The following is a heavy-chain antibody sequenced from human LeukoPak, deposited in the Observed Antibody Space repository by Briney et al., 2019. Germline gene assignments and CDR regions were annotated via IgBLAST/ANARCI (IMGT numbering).Heavy chain of an antibody. CDR3: ARDRAMADY. CDR2: INTGNGNT. D-gene: IGHD5-18*01. Sequence: ASVKVSCKASGYIFTSYPIHWVRQAPGQRLEWMGWINTGNGNTKYSQKFEGRVTVTGDTSATAAYMELSSLRSEDTAVYYCARDRAMADYWGQGTLVTVSS. J-gene: IGHJ4*02. V-gene: IGHV1-3*04. CDR1: GYIFTSYP.